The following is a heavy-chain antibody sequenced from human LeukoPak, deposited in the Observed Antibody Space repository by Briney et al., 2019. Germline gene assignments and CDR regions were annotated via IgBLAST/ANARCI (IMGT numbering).Heavy chain of an antibody. J-gene: IGHJ4*02. Sequence: GGSLRLSCAASGFTFSSYAMHWVRQAPGKGLEWVAVISYDGSNKYYADSVKGRFTTSRDNSKNTLYPQMNSLRAEDTAVYYCARARQHFEYSSSSLDYWGQGTLVTVSS. V-gene: IGHV3-30*01. CDR1: GFTFSSYA. D-gene: IGHD6-6*01. CDR2: ISYDGSNK. CDR3: ARARQHFEYSSSSLDY.